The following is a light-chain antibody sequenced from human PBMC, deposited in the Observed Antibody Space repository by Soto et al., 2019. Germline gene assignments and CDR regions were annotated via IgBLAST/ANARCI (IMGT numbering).Light chain of an antibody. V-gene: IGKV3-11*01. J-gene: IGKJ1*01. CDR1: QSIGGF. Sequence: EIVLTQSPATLSLSPGERATLFCRASQSIGGFLAWYQQRPGQAPRLLIYEASNRPTGIPARFSGSGSGTDFTLTISSLEPEDFAVYYCQQRSNWPPTWTFDQGTKVEIK. CDR2: EAS. CDR3: QQRSNWPPTWT.